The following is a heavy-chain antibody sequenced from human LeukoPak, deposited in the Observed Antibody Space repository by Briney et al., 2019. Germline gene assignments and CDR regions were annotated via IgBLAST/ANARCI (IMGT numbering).Heavy chain of an antibody. D-gene: IGHD5-12*01. CDR1: GGSFSGYY. CDR2: INHSGST. Sequence: PSETLSLTCAVYGGSFSGYYWSWIRQPPGKGLEWIGEINHSGSTNYNPSLKSRVTISVDTSKNQFSLTLSSVTAADTAVYYCARHRGVATIYRVFDPWGQGTLVTVSS. J-gene: IGHJ5*02. CDR3: ARHRGVATIYRVFDP. V-gene: IGHV4-34*01.